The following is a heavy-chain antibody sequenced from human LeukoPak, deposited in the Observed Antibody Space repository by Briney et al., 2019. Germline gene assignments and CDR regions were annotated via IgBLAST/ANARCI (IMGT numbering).Heavy chain of an antibody. Sequence: SETLSLTCAVYGGSFSGYYWSWIRQPPGKGLEWIGEINHSGSTNYNPSLKSRVTISVDTSKNQFSLKLRSVTAADTAVYYCATYYYDFWSGYSARFDYWGQGTLVTVSS. CDR3: ATYYYDFWSGYSARFDY. J-gene: IGHJ4*02. CDR1: GGSFSGYY. CDR2: INHSGST. D-gene: IGHD3-3*01. V-gene: IGHV4-34*01.